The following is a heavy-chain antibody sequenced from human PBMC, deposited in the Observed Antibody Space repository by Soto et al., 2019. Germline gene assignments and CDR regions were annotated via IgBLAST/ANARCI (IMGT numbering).Heavy chain of an antibody. D-gene: IGHD2-8*01. CDR2: ISGSGGST. V-gene: IGHV3-23*01. CDR3: AKGGTSYNWFDP. Sequence: PGESLKISCAASGFTFSSYAMSWVRQAPGKGLEWVSAISGSGGSTYYADSVKGRFTISRDNSKNTLYLQMNSLRAEDTAVYYCAKGGTSYNWFDPWGQGTLVTVSS. CDR1: GFTFSSYA. J-gene: IGHJ5*02.